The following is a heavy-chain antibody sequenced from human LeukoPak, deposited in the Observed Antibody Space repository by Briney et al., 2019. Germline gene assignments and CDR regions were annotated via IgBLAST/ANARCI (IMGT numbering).Heavy chain of an antibody. V-gene: IGHV4-34*01. J-gene: IGHJ5*02. CDR3: ASTIAVAGRGNWFDP. CDR1: GGSFSGYY. D-gene: IGHD6-19*01. Sequence: KPSETLSLTCAVYGGSFSGYYWSWIRQPPGKGLEWIGEINHSGSTNYNPSLKSRVTISVDTSKNQFSLKLSSVTAADTAVYYCASTIAVAGRGNWFDPWGQGTLVTVSS. CDR2: INHSGST.